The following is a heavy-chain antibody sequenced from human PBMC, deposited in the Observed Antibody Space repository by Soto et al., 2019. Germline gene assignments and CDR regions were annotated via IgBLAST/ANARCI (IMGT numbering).Heavy chain of an antibody. V-gene: IGHV3-23*01. Sequence: AGGSLRLSCAASGFTFSNYAINWVRQAPGKGLEWVSAISNSFSDGNTHYADSVKGRFTISRDNDKNTVFLEMNSLRAEDTAVYYCAKVFSPEGGNYFDYWGQGTLVTVSS. CDR1: GFTFSNYA. CDR2: ISNSFSDGNT. CDR3: AKVFSPEGGNYFDY. J-gene: IGHJ4*02.